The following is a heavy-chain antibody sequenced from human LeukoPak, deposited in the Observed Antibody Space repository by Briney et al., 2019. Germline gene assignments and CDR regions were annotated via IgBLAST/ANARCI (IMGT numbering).Heavy chain of an antibody. CDR2: ISYDGSNK. D-gene: IGHD4-23*01. CDR3: ARDDYGGKLIDY. J-gene: IGHJ4*02. V-gene: IGHV3-30-3*01. Sequence: GRSLRLSCAASGFTFSSYAMHWVRQAPGKGLEWVAVISYDGSNKYYADSVKGRFTISRGNSKNTLYLQMNSLRAEDTAVYYCARDDYGGKLIDYWGQGTLVTVSS. CDR1: GFTFSSYA.